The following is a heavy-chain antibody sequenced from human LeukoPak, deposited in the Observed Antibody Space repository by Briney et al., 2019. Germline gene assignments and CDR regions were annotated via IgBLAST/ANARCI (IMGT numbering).Heavy chain of an antibody. J-gene: IGHJ4*02. D-gene: IGHD4-17*01. CDR2: ISAYNGNA. V-gene: IGHV1-18*01. CDR3: ARSLATVTTGNFDY. CDR1: GYTFTSYG. Sequence: ASVKVSCKASGYTFTSYGISWVRQAPGQGLEWMGWISAYNGNANYAQKLQGRVTMTTDTSTSTAYMELRSLRSDDTAVYYCARSLATVTTGNFDYWGQGTLVTVSS.